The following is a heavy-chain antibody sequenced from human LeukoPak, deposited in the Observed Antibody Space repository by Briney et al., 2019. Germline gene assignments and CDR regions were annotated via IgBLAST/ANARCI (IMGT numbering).Heavy chain of an antibody. CDR1: GFTFSSYA. J-gene: IGHJ4*02. Sequence: GGSLRLSCAASGFTFSSYAMNWVRQAPGKGLEWVSVIYSGGSTYYADSVKGRFTIFRDNSKNTLYLQMNSLRAEDTAVYYCARSGGGVGGYWGQGTLVTVSS. CDR2: IYSGGST. CDR3: ARSGGGVGGY. V-gene: IGHV3-53*01. D-gene: IGHD2-8*02.